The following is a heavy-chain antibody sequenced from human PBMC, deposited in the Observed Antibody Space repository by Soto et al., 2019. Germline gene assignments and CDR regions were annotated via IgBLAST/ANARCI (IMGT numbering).Heavy chain of an antibody. V-gene: IGHV4-31*03. J-gene: IGHJ4*02. Sequence: QVQLQESGPGLVKPSQTLSLTCTVSGGSISSGGYYWSWIRQHPGKGLEWIGYIYYSGSTYYNPSLKIRVTISVDTSKNQFSLKLSSVTAADTAVYYCVYGSGRLGAYYFDYWGQGTLVTVSS. D-gene: IGHD3-10*01. CDR1: GGSISSGGYY. CDR3: VYGSGRLGAYYFDY. CDR2: IYYSGST.